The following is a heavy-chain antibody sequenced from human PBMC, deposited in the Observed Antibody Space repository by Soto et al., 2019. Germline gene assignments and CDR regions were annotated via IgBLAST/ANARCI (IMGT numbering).Heavy chain of an antibody. CDR3: AKDLMYYYDSSGYYPLDY. CDR1: GFTFSSYG. J-gene: IGHJ4*01. D-gene: IGHD3-22*01. Sequence: GGSLRLSCAASGFTFSSYGMHWVRQAPGKGLEWVAVISYDGSYKYYADSVRGRFTISRDNSKNTLFLQMNSLRAEDTAVYYCAKDLMYYYDSSGYYPLDYWGQGTLATVSS. CDR2: ISYDGSYK. V-gene: IGHV3-30*18.